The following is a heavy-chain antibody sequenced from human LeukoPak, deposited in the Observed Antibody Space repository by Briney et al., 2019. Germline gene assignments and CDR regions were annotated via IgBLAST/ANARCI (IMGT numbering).Heavy chain of an antibody. D-gene: IGHD3-10*01. CDR3: ARRGHGSGSFSFPFDY. J-gene: IGHJ4*02. CDR2: ISFTGST. Sequence: SETLSLTCTVSGGSISTSTFYWAWVRQTPGKGLEWIGSISFTGSTYYSPSLRSRVTISVDTSTNQFSLKLRSVTATDTAVYYCARRGHGSGSFSFPFDYWGQGTLVTVSS. V-gene: IGHV4-39*01. CDR1: GGSISTSTFY.